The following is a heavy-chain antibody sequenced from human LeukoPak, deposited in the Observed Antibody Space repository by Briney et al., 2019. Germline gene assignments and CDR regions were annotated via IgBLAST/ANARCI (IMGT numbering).Heavy chain of an antibody. J-gene: IGHJ4*02. Sequence: PSETLSLTCTVSGGSIRSDYWSWLRQPPGKGLEWIGYIYYSGTTNSGSTNYNPSLKSRVTISVDTSKSQFPLRVSSVTVADKAVYYCAIGRTYATRFDYWGRGTLVTVSS. CDR1: GGSIRSDY. CDR2: IYYSGTTNSGST. CDR3: AIGRTYATRFDY. D-gene: IGHD2-2*01. V-gene: IGHV4-59*01.